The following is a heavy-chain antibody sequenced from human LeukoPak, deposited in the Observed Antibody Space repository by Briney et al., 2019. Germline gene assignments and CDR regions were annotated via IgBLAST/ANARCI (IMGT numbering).Heavy chain of an antibody. Sequence: SETLSLTCAVYGGSFSGYYWSWIRRPPGKGLEWIGEINHSGSTNYNPSLKSRVTISVDTSKNQFSLKLSSVTAADTAVYYCARDSWTAAGNWGQGTLVTVSS. CDR2: INHSGST. D-gene: IGHD6-13*01. CDR3: ARDSWTAAGN. J-gene: IGHJ4*02. V-gene: IGHV4-34*01. CDR1: GGSFSGYY.